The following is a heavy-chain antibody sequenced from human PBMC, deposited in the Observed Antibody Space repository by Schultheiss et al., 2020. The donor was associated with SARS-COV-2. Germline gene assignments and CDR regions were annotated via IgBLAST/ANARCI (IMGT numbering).Heavy chain of an antibody. CDR3: AKEGNIVVVPAASDAFDI. J-gene: IGHJ3*02. CDR1: GFTFNTHA. V-gene: IGHV3-23*01. Sequence: GGSLRLSCRASGFTFNTHAMSWVRQAPEKGLEWVSTISRSGGNTYYADSVKGRFTISRDNSKNTLYLQMNSLRAEDTAVYYCAKEGNIVVVPAASDAFDIWGQGTMVTVSS. CDR2: ISRSGGNT. D-gene: IGHD2-2*01.